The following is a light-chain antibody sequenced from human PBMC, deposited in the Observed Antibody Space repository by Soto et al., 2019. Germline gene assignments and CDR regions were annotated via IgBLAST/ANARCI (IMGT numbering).Light chain of an antibody. J-gene: IGLJ1*01. Sequence: QSVMTQPPSVSAAPGQKVTISCSGGSSNIGGNSVSWYQQLPGTAPKLLIYDDDKRPSGIPDRFSGSKSGTSATLGITGFRTGDEADYYCGSWDSSLSAYVFGTGTKLTVL. CDR2: DDD. CDR1: SSNIGGNS. CDR3: GSWDSSLSAYV. V-gene: IGLV1-51*01.